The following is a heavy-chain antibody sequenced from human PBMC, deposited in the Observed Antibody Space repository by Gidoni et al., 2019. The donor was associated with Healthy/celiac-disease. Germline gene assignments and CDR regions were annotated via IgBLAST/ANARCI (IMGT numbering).Heavy chain of an antibody. V-gene: IGHV4-39*07. D-gene: IGHD5-12*01. CDR2: IDYSGST. J-gene: IGHJ4*02. Sequence: QLQLQESGPGLVKPSETLSLTCTVPGCSISSSSYYWGWIRQPPGKGLEWIGSIDYSGSTYYNPSLKSRVTISVDTSKNQFSLKLSSVTAADTAVYYCARDTVATIPFDYWGQGTLVTVSS. CDR3: ARDTVATIPFDY. CDR1: GCSISSSSYY.